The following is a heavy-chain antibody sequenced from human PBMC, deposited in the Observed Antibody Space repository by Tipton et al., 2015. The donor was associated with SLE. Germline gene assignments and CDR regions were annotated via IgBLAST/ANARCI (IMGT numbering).Heavy chain of an antibody. CDR2: ISAYNGNT. CDR1: GYTFTSYG. J-gene: IGHJ6*02. Sequence: QLVQSGAEVKKPGASVKVSCKASGYTFTSYGISWVRQAPGQGLEWMGWISAYNGNTNYAQKLQGRVTMTTDTSTSTAYMELRSLRSDDTAVYYCARDAEDYELLGGLYYYFGMDVWGQGTTVTVSS. V-gene: IGHV1-18*04. CDR3: ARDAEDYELLGGLYYYFGMDV. D-gene: IGHD3-10*01.